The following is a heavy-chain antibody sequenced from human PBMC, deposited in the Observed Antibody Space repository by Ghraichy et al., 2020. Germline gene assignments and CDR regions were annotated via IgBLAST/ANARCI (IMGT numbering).Heavy chain of an antibody. CDR2: ISSSSSDI. J-gene: IGHJ4*02. V-gene: IGHV3-21*01. Sequence: GGSLRLSCAASGFTFSSYSMNLVRQAPGKGLEWVSSISSSSSDIYYADSVKGRFTISRDNAKNSLYLQMNSLRAEDTAVYYCARGVDYGDYRVDYWGQGTLVIVSS. D-gene: IGHD4-17*01. CDR3: ARGVDYGDYRVDY. CDR1: GFTFSSYS.